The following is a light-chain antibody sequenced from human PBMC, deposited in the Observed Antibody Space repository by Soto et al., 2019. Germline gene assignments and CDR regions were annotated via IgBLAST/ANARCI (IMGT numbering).Light chain of an antibody. CDR1: QSVSSSY. J-gene: IGKJ1*01. CDR2: GAS. CDR3: QQYGSSPLT. V-gene: IGKV3-20*01. Sequence: EIVLTQAPCTLSLSPGERATLSCRSSQSVSSSYLGWYQQKPGQAPRLLMYGASSRATGIPARFSGSGSGTDFTLTISSLEPEDFAVYYCQQYGSSPLTFGQGTKVDIK.